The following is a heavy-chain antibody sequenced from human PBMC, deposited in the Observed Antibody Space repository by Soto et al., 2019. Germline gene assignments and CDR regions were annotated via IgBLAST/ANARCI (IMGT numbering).Heavy chain of an antibody. Sequence: PSETLSLTCTVSGGSISSGDYYWSWIRQPPGKGLEWIGYIYYSGSTYYNPSLKSRVTISVDTSKNQFSLKLSSVTAADTAVYYCARLPALRDKAMARYFDYWGQGTLVTVSS. J-gene: IGHJ4*02. CDR2: IYYSGST. CDR3: ARLPALRDKAMARYFDY. V-gene: IGHV4-30-4*01. D-gene: IGHD5-18*01. CDR1: GGSISSGDYY.